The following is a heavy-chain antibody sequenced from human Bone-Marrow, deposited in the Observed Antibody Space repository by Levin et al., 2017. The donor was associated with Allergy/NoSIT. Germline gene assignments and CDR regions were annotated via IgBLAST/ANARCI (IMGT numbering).Heavy chain of an antibody. CDR1: GFNFKTAW. V-gene: IGHV3-15*07. CDR3: AGDRVSIVEGNWFAP. J-gene: IGHJ5*02. CDR2: IQSRADGGAT. Sequence: GGSLRLSCAASGFNFKTAWMNWVRQSPGTGPEWVARIQSRADGGATEYAAPVEGRFTISRDDSQAMLYLQMTSLQIEDSGVYYCAGDRVSIVEGNWFAPWGPGTRVTVSS. D-gene: IGHD1-26*01.